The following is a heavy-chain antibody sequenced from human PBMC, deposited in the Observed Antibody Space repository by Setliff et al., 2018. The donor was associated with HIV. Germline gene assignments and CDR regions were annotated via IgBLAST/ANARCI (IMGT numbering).Heavy chain of an antibody. D-gene: IGHD6-19*01. CDR3: ARPRRVRSRAWYWFDI. CDR1: GASISSYY. CDR2: IYQSGSI. J-gene: IGHJ5*02. V-gene: IGHV4-59*08. Sequence: SETLSLTCTVSGASISSYYWTWIRQPPGQGPQWIGSIYQSGSIYYNPSLQSRVTISVDSSKNQFSLNLFSVTAADTAVYYCARPRRVRSRAWYWFDIWGQGTLVTVSS.